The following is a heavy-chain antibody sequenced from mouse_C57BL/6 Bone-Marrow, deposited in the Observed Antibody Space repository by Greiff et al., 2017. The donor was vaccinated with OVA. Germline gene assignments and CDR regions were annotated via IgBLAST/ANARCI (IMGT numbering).Heavy chain of an antibody. CDR2: ISSGGDYI. J-gene: IGHJ1*03. CDR1: GFTFSSYA. CDR3: TRGVYGSPFYWYFDV. D-gene: IGHD1-1*01. V-gene: IGHV5-9-1*02. Sequence: EVKLVESGEGLVKPGGSLKLSCAASGFTFSSYAMSWVRQTPEKRLEWVAYISSGGDYIYYADTVKGRFTISRDNARNTLYLQMSSLKSEDTAMYYCTRGVYGSPFYWYFDVWGTGTTVTVSS.